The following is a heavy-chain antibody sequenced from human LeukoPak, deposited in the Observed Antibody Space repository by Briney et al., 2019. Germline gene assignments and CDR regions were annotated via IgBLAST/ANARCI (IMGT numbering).Heavy chain of an antibody. D-gene: IGHD2-2*01. Sequence: PSETLSLTCAVYGGSFSGYYWTWIRQPPGRGLEWIGEINHSGSTNYNPSLKSRVTISVDTSKNQFSLKLSSVTAADTAVYYCARVFPSSGWFDPWGQGTLVTVSS. J-gene: IGHJ5*02. CDR2: INHSGST. CDR3: ARVFPSSGWFDP. V-gene: IGHV4-34*01. CDR1: GGSFSGYY.